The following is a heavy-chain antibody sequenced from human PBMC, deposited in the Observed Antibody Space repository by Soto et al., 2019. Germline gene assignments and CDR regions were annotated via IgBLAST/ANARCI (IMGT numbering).Heavy chain of an antibody. J-gene: IGHJ4*02. CDR1: GFTFSNAW. CDR3: TTSQIVGATEGVFDY. CDR2: IKSKTAGGTT. Sequence: GGSLRLSCAASGFTFSNAWMNWVRQAPGKGLEWVGRIKSKTAGGTTDYAAPVKGRFTISRHDSKNTLYLQMNRLNTEDTAVYYCTTSQIVGATEGVFDYWGQGTLVTVSS. D-gene: IGHD1-26*01. V-gene: IGHV3-15*07.